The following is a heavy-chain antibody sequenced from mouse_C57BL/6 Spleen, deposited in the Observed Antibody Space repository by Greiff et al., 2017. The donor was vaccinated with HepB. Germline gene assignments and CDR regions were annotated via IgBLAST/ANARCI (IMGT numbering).Heavy chain of an antibody. CDR1: GYAFTNYL. CDR3: ARDGSSFFDY. D-gene: IGHD1-1*01. V-gene: IGHV1-54*01. Sequence: VQLQESGAELVRPGTSVKVSCKASGYAFTNYLIEWVKQRPGQGLEWIGVINPGSGGTNYNEKFKGKATLTADKSSSTAYLQISSLTSEDSAVYFCARDGSSFFDYWGQGTTLTVAS. J-gene: IGHJ2*01. CDR2: INPGSGGT.